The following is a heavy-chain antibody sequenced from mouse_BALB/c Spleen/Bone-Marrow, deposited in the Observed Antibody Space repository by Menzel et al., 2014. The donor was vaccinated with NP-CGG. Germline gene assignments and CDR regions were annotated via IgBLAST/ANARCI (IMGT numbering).Heavy chain of an antibody. Sequence: LVKPGASVKLSCKASGYTFTSYWMHWVKQRPGQGLEWIGEINPSNGRTNYNEKFKSKATLTVDKSSSTAYMQLSSLTSEDSAVYYCARCYYGNYFDYWGQGTTLTVSS. J-gene: IGHJ2*01. CDR1: GYTFTSYW. CDR3: ARCYYGNYFDY. V-gene: IGHV1S81*02. CDR2: INPSNGRT. D-gene: IGHD2-1*01.